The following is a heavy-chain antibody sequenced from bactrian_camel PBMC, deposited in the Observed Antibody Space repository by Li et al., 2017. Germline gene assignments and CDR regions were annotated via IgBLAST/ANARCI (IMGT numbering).Heavy chain of an antibody. D-gene: IGHD4*01. J-gene: IGHJ4*01. V-gene: IGHV3S53*01. Sequence: CVGSGFGPKVYCMGWFRQAPGKEREGVAAVDSEGNTSYVESVKGRFTISQDKDKNTVYLEMNNLKPEDTAVYYCAADPPFFYTDYVPVRPLRPRACPQLYPYWGQGTQVTVS. CDR3: AADPPFFYTDYVPVRPLRPRACPQLYPY. CDR1: GFGPKVYC. CDR2: VDSEGNT.